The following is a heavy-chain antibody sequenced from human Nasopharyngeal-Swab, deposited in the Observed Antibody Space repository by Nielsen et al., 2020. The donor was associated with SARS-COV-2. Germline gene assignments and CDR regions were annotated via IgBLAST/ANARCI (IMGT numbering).Heavy chain of an antibody. D-gene: IGHD2-15*01. CDR1: GGSISSYY. CDR3: ARGSDIVVVVAATRGYYFDY. V-gene: IGHV4-59*12. J-gene: IGHJ4*02. Sequence: SETLSLTCTVSGGSISSYYWSWIRQPPGKGLEWIGYIYYSGSTNYNPSLKSRVTISVDTSKNQFSLKLSSVTAADTAVYYCARGSDIVVVVAATRGYYFDYWGQGTLVTVSS. CDR2: IYYSGST.